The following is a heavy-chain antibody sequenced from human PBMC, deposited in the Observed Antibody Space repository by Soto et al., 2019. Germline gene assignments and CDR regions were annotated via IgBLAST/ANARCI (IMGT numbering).Heavy chain of an antibody. J-gene: IGHJ4*02. CDR1: GFPFSSYN. CDR2: ISGSGDTM. CDR3: SFNGTLRAY. V-gene: IGHV3-48*02. Sequence: PGGSLRLSCAASGFPFSSYNMNWVRQAPGKGLEWVSYISGSGDTMSYADSVKGRFTISRDNAKNSLYLQMNSLRDEDTAVYYCSFNGTLRAYWGQGTLVTVSS.